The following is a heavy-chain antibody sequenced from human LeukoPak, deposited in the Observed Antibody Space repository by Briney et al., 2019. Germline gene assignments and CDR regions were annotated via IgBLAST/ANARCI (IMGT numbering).Heavy chain of an antibody. CDR3: ARGLGQWLVSVRAAPDY. Sequence: GGSLRLSCAASGFTFRSYTMNWVRQAPGKGLEWVSSISSSTAYIYYADSLRGRFTISRDNAKNSLYLQMNSLRAEDTAVYYCARGLGQWLVSVRAAPDYWGQGTLVTVSS. D-gene: IGHD6-19*01. V-gene: IGHV3-21*01. CDR2: ISSSTAYI. J-gene: IGHJ4*02. CDR1: GFTFRSYT.